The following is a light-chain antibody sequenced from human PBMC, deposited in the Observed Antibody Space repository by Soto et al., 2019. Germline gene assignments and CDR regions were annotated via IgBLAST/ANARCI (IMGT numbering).Light chain of an antibody. CDR3: QRYNNWKT. CDR1: QSVSSN. Sequence: EIVMTQSPATLSVSPGERATLSCRASQSVSSNLAWYQQKPGQAPRLLIYGATTRATGIPGRFSGSGSGTEFTLTISSLQSEDTAVYYCQRYNNWKTFGQGTKVEIK. J-gene: IGKJ1*01. V-gene: IGKV3-15*01. CDR2: GAT.